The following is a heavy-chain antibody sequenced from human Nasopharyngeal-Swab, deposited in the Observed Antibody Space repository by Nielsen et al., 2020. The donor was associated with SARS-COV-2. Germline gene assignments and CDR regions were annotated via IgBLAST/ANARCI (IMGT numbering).Heavy chain of an antibody. CDR3: TTAITIFGVVIPGGY. D-gene: IGHD3-3*01. J-gene: IGHJ4*02. CDR2: IKSKTDGGTT. Sequence: WIRQPPGKGLEWVGRIKSKTDGGTTDYAAPVKGRFTISRDDSKNTLYLQTNSLKTEDTAVYYCTTAITIFGVVIPGGYWGQGTLVTVSS. V-gene: IGHV3-15*01.